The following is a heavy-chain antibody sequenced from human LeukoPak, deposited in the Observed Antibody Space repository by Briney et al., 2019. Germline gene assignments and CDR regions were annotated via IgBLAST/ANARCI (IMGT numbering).Heavy chain of an antibody. Sequence: GGSLRLSCAASGFTFSSYAMHWVRQAPGKGLEWVAVISYDGSNKYYADSVKGRFTISRDNSKNTLYLQMNSLRAEDTAVYYCAKDIVSDFWTGLFGYWGQGTLVTVSS. J-gene: IGHJ4*02. D-gene: IGHD3/OR15-3a*01. CDR1: GFTFSSYA. CDR3: AKDIVSDFWTGLFGY. CDR2: ISYDGSNK. V-gene: IGHV3-30-3*01.